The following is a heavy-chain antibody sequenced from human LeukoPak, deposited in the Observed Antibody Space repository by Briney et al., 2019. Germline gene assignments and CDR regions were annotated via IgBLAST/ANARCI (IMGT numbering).Heavy chain of an antibody. D-gene: IGHD3-22*01. V-gene: IGHV3-23*01. CDR1: GFTFSSYA. CDR2: ISGSGGST. J-gene: IGHJ4*02. Sequence: PGGSQRLSCAASGFTFSSYAMTWVRQAPGKGLEWVSAISGSGGSTYYADSVKGRFTISRDNSKNTLYLQMNSLRAEDTAIYYCAKGIDSTGYYPFDYWGQGTLVTVSS. CDR3: AKGIDSTGYYPFDY.